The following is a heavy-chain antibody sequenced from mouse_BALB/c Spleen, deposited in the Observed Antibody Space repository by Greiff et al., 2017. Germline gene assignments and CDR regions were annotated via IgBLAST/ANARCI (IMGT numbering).Heavy chain of an antibody. CDR2: IDPSDSYT. Sequence: QVQLQQPGAELVKPGASLKMSCKASGYTFTSYWMHLVKQRPGQGLEWIGVIDPSDSYTRYNQKFKGKATLTVDTSSSTAYMQLSSLTSEDSAVYYCTRSEGPAWFAYWGQGTLVTVSA. CDR3: TRSEGPAWFAY. V-gene: IGHV1S127*01. J-gene: IGHJ3*01. CDR1: GYTFTSYW.